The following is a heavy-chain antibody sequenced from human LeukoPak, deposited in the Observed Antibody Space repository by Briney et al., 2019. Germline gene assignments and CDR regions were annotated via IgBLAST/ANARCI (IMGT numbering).Heavy chain of an antibody. J-gene: IGHJ6*03. CDR3: AREGGVGPTAPPDYYSYQMDV. CDR1: GYTFISYG. D-gene: IGHD1-26*01. V-gene: IGHV1-18*01. CDR2: ISPYTTKT. Sequence: ASVKVSCKASGYTFISYGITWVRQAPGQGLEWMGWISPYTTKTNYAQSLQGRVTMTTDTSTSTAYMELRSLRSDDTAVYYCAREGGVGPTAPPDYYSYQMDVWGKGTTVSVSS.